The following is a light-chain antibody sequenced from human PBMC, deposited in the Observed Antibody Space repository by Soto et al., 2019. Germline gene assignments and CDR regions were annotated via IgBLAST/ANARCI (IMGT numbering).Light chain of an antibody. V-gene: IGLV1-40*01. CDR3: QSYDSSLSGGV. Sequence: QLVLTQPPSVSGAPGQRVTISCTGSSSNIGAGYDVHWYQQLPGTAPKLLIYGNSNRPSGVPDRFSGSKSGTSASLAITGLQDEDEADYYCQSYDSSLSGGVFGGGTKLTVL. CDR1: SSNIGAGYD. CDR2: GNS. J-gene: IGLJ3*02.